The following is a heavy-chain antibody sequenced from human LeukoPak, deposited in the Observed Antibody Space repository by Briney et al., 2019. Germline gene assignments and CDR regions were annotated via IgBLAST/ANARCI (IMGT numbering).Heavy chain of an antibody. CDR3: ARVRLSSGYSN. Sequence: SETLSLTCSVSGASVSDYYCNWIRQRPGKGLEWIGYVYNSGITNYNLSLRSRVTISVDTSKNQFSLKLNSVTAADTAVYYCARVRLSSGYSNWGQGTLVTVSS. CDR1: GASVSDYY. V-gene: IGHV4-59*02. CDR2: VYNSGIT. D-gene: IGHD3-22*01. J-gene: IGHJ1*01.